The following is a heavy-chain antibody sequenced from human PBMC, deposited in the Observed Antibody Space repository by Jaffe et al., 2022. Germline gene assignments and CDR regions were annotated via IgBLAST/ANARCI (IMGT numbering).Heavy chain of an antibody. CDR3: ARGSSPYSSSWYLVPFDY. CDR1: GGSISSYY. Sequence: QVQLQESGPGLVKPSETLSLTCTVSGGSISSYYWSWIRQPPGKGLEWIGYIYYSGSTNYNPSLKSRVTISVDTSKNQFSLKLSSVTAADTAVYYCARGSSPYSSSWYLVPFDYWGQGTLVTVSS. J-gene: IGHJ4*02. CDR2: IYYSGST. V-gene: IGHV4-59*01. D-gene: IGHD6-13*01.